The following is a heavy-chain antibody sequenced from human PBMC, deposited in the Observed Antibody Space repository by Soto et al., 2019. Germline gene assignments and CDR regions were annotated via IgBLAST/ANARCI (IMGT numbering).Heavy chain of an antibody. CDR3: AREYYYYGSGSGTDYYYYGMDV. Sequence: GGSLRLSCAASGFTFSSYAMHWVRQAPGKGLEWVAVISYDGSNKYYADSVKGRFTISRDNSKNTLYLQMNSLRAEDTAVYYCAREYYYYGSGSGTDYYYYGMDVWGQGTTVTVSS. CDR2: ISYDGSNK. J-gene: IGHJ6*02. CDR1: GFTFSSYA. V-gene: IGHV3-30-3*01. D-gene: IGHD3-10*01.